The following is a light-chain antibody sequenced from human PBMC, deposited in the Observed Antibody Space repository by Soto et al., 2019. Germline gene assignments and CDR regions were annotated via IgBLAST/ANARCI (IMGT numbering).Light chain of an antibody. J-gene: IGKJ2*01. CDR1: QSISSW. V-gene: IGKV1-5*03. CDR2: KAS. CDR3: QQYDSQSYT. Sequence: DIQMTQSPSTLSASVGDRVTITCRASQSISSWLAWYQQKPGKAPKLLIYKASSLESGVPSRFSGSGSGTEFTLTISSLQPDYFATYYCQQYDSQSYTFGQGTKLEIK.